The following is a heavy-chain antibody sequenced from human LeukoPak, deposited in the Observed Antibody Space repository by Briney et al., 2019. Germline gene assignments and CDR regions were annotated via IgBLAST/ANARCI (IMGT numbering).Heavy chain of an antibody. V-gene: IGHV3-23*01. J-gene: IGHJ4*02. CDR3: AKSTLGYCSGGSCFHFDY. D-gene: IGHD2-15*01. CDR1: GFTCSSYA. Sequence: GGSLRLSCAASGFTCSSYAMSWVRHAPGKGLEWVSAISGSGGSTYYADSVKGRFTISRDNSKNTLYLQMNSLRAEDTAVYYCAKSTLGYCSGGSCFHFDYWGQGTLVTVSS. CDR2: ISGSGGST.